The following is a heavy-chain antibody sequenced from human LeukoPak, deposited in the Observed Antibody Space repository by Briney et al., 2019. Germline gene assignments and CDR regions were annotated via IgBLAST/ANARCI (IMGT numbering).Heavy chain of an antibody. CDR2: ISGSGGST. CDR3: AKDRDYDSSGTGDY. D-gene: IGHD3-22*01. CDR1: GFTFSSYA. V-gene: IGHV3-23*01. Sequence: PGGSLRPSCAASGFTFSSYAMSWVRQAPGKGLEWVSAISGSGGSTYYADSVKGRFTISRDNSKNTLYLQMNSLRAEDTAVYHCAKDRDYDSSGTGDYWGQGTLVTVSS. J-gene: IGHJ4*02.